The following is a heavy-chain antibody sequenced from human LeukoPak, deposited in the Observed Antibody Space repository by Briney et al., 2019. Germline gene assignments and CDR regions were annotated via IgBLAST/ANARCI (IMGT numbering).Heavy chain of an antibody. V-gene: IGHV3-23*01. J-gene: IGHJ4*02. CDR2: ISGSGGST. CDR3: AKDREGTIADYFDY. CDR1: GFTFSSYT. D-gene: IGHD1-7*01. Sequence: GGSLRLSCAASGFTFSSYTMTWVRQAPGKGLEWVSSISGSGGSTYYADSVKGRFTISRDNSKNTLYLQMNSLRGEDTAVYYCAKDREGTIADYFDYWGQGTLVTVSS.